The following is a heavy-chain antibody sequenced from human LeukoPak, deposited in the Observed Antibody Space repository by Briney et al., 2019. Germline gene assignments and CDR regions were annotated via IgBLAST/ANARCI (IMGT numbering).Heavy chain of an antibody. V-gene: IGHV3-30*18. CDR1: GFTFSTFW. CDR2: ISYDGSNK. Sequence: GGSLRLSCAASGFTFSTFWMTWVRQAPGKGLEWVAVISYDGSNKYYADSVKGRFTISRDNSKNTLYLQMNSLRAEDTAVYYCAKAPVELGPADYWGQGTLVTVSS. J-gene: IGHJ4*02. CDR3: AKAPVELGPADY. D-gene: IGHD1-7*01.